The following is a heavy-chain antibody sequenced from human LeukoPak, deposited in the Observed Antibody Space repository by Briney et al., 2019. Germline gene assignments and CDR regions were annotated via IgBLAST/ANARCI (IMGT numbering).Heavy chain of an antibody. CDR2: INHSGST. CDR3: ARGGGYNWFDP. Sequence: SETLSLTCAVYGGSFSGYYWSWIRQPPGKGLEWIGEINHSGSTNYNPSLKSRVTVSVDTSKNQFSLEVSSVTAADTAVYYCARGGGYNWFDPWGQGTLVTVSS. J-gene: IGHJ5*02. CDR1: GGSFSGYY. V-gene: IGHV4-34*01.